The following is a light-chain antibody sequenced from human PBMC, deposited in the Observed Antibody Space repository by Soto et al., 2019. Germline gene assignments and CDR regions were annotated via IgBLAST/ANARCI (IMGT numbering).Light chain of an antibody. J-gene: IGKJ4*01. Sequence: ETVLTQSPGTLSLSPGERATLSCRASQIVDDDYLAWYQQKPGQAPRVLIYAASSRAAGIPDRFSGSGSGPDFTLTISRLEPEDFAVYYCQQYRKSPSGLTFGGGTKVEIK. CDR1: QIVDDDY. V-gene: IGKV3-20*01. CDR2: AAS. CDR3: QQYRKSPSGLT.